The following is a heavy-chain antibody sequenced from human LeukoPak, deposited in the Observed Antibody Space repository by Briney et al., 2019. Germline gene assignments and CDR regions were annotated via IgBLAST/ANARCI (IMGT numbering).Heavy chain of an antibody. CDR1: GGSISIYY. Sequence: SETLSLTCTVSGGSISIYYWSWLRQPPVKGLEWIGYIYYSGSTNYNPSLKSRVTISVDTSKNQFSLKLSSVTAADTAVYYCARGKYSSSSSFDYWGQGTLVTVSS. CDR2: IYYSGST. J-gene: IGHJ4*02. V-gene: IGHV4-59*01. CDR3: ARGKYSSSSSFDY. D-gene: IGHD6-6*01.